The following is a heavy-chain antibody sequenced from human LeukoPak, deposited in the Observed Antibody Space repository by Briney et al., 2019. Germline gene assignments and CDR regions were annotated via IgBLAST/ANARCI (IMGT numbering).Heavy chain of an antibody. CDR2: ISWNSGSI. J-gene: IGHJ4*02. Sequence: PGGSLRLSCAASGFTFDDYAMHWVRQAPGKGLEWVSGISWNSGSIGYADSVKGRFTISRDNAKNSLYLQMNSLRAEDTALYYCAKSADYDILTGFDYWGRGTLVTVSS. CDR3: AKSADYDILTGFDY. V-gene: IGHV3-9*01. CDR1: GFTFDDYA. D-gene: IGHD3-9*01.